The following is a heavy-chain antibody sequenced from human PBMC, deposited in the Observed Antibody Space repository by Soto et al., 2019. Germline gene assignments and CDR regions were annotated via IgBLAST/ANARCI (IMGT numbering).Heavy chain of an antibody. CDR1: GGTFSAYS. J-gene: IGHJ3*02. CDR3: TIGSCSGEVFDI. V-gene: IGHV1-69*02. D-gene: IGHD6-19*01. CDR2: IIPMLGVR. Sequence: QVQLVQSGAEVKKPGSSVKDSCKDSGGTFSAYSMFWVRQAPGQGLEWMGRIIPMLGVRNYAQRFQDRVTIIADKSTATVHMELSSLRSEDTALYYCTIGSCSGEVFDIWGQGTMVTVSS.